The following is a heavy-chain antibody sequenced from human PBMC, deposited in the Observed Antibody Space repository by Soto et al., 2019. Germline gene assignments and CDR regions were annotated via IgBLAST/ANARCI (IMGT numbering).Heavy chain of an antibody. CDR3: ARDRGTCYYYDPPEYFQH. D-gene: IGHD3-22*01. J-gene: IGHJ1*01. Sequence: GASVKVSCKASGYTFTSYGISWVRQAPGQGLEWMGWISAYNGNTNYAQKLQGRVTMTTDTSTSTAYMELRSLRSDDTAVYYCARDRGTCYYYDPPEYFQHWGQGTLVTVSS. CDR1: GYTFTSYG. V-gene: IGHV1-18*01. CDR2: ISAYNGNT.